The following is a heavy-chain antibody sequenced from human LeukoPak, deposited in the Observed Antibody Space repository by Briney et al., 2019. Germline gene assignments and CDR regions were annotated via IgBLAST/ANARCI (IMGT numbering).Heavy chain of an antibody. V-gene: IGHV3-23*01. CDR3: ANQDSGSYHPFDY. D-gene: IGHD1-26*01. CDR1: GFTFSSYA. CDR2: ISGSGGST. J-gene: IGHJ4*02. Sequence: GGSLRLSCAASGFTFSSYAMSWVRQAPGKGLEWVSAISGSGGSTYYADSVKGRFTISRDNSKNTLYLQMNSLRAEDTAVYYCANQDSGSYHPFDYWGQGTLVTVSS.